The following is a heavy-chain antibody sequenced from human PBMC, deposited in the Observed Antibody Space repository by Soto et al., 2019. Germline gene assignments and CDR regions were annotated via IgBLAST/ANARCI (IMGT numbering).Heavy chain of an antibody. CDR1: GFTFSSYA. CDR2: ISNDGSNK. CDR3: ARDQIIVIEYYFHY. Sequence: GGSLRLSCAASGFTFSSYAMHWVRQAPGKGLEWVAVISNDGSNKYYADSVKGRFTISRDNSKNTLYLQMNSLRAEDTAVYYCARDQIIVIEYYFHYWGQGTLVTVSS. J-gene: IGHJ4*02. V-gene: IGHV3-30-3*01. D-gene: IGHD3-10*01.